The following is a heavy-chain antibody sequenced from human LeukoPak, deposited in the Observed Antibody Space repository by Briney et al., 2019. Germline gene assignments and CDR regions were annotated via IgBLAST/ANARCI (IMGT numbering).Heavy chain of an antibody. CDR3: ARRSGIAVAGAFDY. J-gene: IGHJ4*02. V-gene: IGHV3-23*01. CDR1: GGSISSSGYS. Sequence: ETLSLTCAVSGGSISSSGYSWSWIRQPPGKGLEWVSGISGSGDSTYYADSVKGRFTISRDNSKNTLYLQMNSLRAEDTAVYYCARRSGIAVAGAFDYWGQGTLVTVSS. CDR2: ISGSGDST. D-gene: IGHD6-19*01.